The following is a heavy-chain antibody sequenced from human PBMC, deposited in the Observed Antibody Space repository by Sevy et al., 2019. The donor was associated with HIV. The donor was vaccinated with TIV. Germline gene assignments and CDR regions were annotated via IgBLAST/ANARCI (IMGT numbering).Heavy chain of an antibody. CDR3: AKDRITVIGDAFDL. CDR1: GFTFSSYA. D-gene: IGHD4-17*01. J-gene: IGHJ3*01. CDR2: ISNSGSDT. V-gene: IGHV3-23*01. Sequence: GGSLRLSCAASGFTFSSYAMHWVRQAPGKGLGWVSAISNSGSDTKYAGSVKGRFTITRDNSKNTLYVQMNSMRAEDTAVYYCAKDRITVIGDAFDLWGQGTMVTVSS.